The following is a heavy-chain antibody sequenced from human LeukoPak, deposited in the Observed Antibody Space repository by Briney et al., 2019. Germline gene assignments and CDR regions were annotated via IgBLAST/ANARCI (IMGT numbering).Heavy chain of an antibody. V-gene: IGHV1-2*02. CDR2: INPNSGGT. D-gene: IGHD1-26*01. CDR1: GYTFTGYY. Sequence: ASVKVSCKASGYTFTGYYMHWVRQAPGQGLEWMGWINPNSGGTNYAQKFQGRVTMTRDTSISIAYMELSRLRSDDTAVYYCARVESGSSDAFDIWGQGTMVTVSS. CDR3: ARVESGSSDAFDI. J-gene: IGHJ3*02.